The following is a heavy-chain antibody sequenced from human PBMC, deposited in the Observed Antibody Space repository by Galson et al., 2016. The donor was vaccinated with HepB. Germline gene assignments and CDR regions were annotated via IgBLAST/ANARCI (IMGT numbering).Heavy chain of an antibody. J-gene: IGHJ2*01. CDR2: IWYDGSST. CDR3: ARGRGSTGDGYFDL. CDR1: GSTFSGYG. D-gene: IGHD7-27*01. Sequence: SLRLSCAASGSTFSGYGMHWVRQAPGKGLEWVAGIWYDGSSTHYVDSVKGRFTISRDNSKNTLYLQMNSLRVEDRAVYYCARGRGSTGDGYFDLWGRGTLVIVSS. V-gene: IGHV3-33*01.